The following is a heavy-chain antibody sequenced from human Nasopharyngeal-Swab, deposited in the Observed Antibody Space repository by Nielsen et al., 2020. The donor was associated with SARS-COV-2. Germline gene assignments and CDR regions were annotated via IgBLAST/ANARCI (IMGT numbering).Heavy chain of an antibody. D-gene: IGHD3-10*01. Sequence: VRQAPGKGLEWVAVISYDGSNKYYADSVKGRFTISRDNSKNTLYLQMNSLRAEDTAVYYCARDGAMYYYGSEVDYWGQGTLVTVSS. V-gene: IGHV3-30*03. CDR3: ARDGAMYYYGSEVDY. J-gene: IGHJ4*02. CDR2: ISYDGSNK.